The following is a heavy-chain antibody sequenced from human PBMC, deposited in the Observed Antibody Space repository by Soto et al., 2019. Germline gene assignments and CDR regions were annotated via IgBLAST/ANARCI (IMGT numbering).Heavy chain of an antibody. J-gene: IGHJ4*02. CDR2: ISYDGSNT. D-gene: IGHD1-26*01. V-gene: IGHV3-30*18. Sequence: QVQLVESGGGVVQPGRSLRLSCVASGFTFSSYGMHWVRQAPGKGLEWVAIISYDGSNTYYADSVKGRFTISRDNSKNTLYLPMNSRRAEDTSVYYCAKEGGLSGSYYISSSYYFDYWGQGTLVTVSS. CDR1: GFTFSSYG. CDR3: AKEGGLSGSYYISSSYYFDY.